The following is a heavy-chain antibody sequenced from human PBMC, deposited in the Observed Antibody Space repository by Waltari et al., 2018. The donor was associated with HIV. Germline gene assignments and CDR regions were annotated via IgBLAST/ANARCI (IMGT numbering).Heavy chain of an antibody. CDR2: IHTYTGNT. Sequence: QVRLVQSGAEVTKPGASVQVSCKASGFSFPKYASSWVRQAPGQGLEWMGWIHTYTGNTDSAENFQGRVTMTRDTFTNTIYMELTTLKSDDSAIYYCVRDLSPMGKSGWYDSWGQGTVVTVSS. CDR3: VRDLSPMGKSGWYDS. J-gene: IGHJ1*01. CDR1: GFSFPKYA. V-gene: IGHV1-18*04. D-gene: IGHD6-19*01.